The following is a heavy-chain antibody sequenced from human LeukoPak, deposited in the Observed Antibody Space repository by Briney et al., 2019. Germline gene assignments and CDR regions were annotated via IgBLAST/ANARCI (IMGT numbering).Heavy chain of an antibody. CDR1: GGSISSYY. J-gene: IGHJ5*02. CDR2: IFFSVST. CDR3: ARDEGYCSGGSCYSGWFDP. D-gene: IGHD2-15*01. V-gene: IGHV4-59*01. Sequence: SETLSLTSTVPGGSISSYYWSWIRQPPRERLGWIGHIFFSVSTNYNPSLKSRVTISVDTSKNQFSLKLSSVTAADTAVYYCARDEGYCSGGSCYSGWFDPWGQGTLVTVSS.